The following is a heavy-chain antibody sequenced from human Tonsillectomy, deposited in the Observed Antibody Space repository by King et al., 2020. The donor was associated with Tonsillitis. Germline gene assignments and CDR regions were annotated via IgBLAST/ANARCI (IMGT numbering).Heavy chain of an antibody. Sequence: QLVQSGGGLVQPGGSLRLSCAASGFTFSRYWMSWVRQAPGKGLEWVANIKGDGSDKYSMESVEGRFSVSRDNAKNSLYLQMNSLRAEDTAVYYCVRDFTYTDYEEYWGQGTLVTVSS. V-gene: IGHV3-7*03. D-gene: IGHD4-17*01. J-gene: IGHJ4*02. CDR1: GFTFSRYW. CDR2: IKGDGSDK. CDR3: VRDFTYTDYEEY.